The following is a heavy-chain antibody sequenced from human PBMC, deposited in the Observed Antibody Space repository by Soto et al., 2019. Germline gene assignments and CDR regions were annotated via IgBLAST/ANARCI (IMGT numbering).Heavy chain of an antibody. D-gene: IGHD3-3*01. Sequence: GGSLRLSCAASGFTFSNAWINWVRQAPGKGLEWVSAISGSGGSTYYADSVKGRFTISRDNSKNTLYLQMNSLRAEDTAVYYCAKDTESLRFFCYLDYWGQGTLVTVSS. CDR1: GFTFSNAW. V-gene: IGHV3-23*01. J-gene: IGHJ4*02. CDR3: AKDTESLRFFCYLDY. CDR2: ISGSGGST.